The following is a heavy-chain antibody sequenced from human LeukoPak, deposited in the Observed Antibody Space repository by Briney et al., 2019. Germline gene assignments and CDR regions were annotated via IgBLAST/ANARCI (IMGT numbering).Heavy chain of an antibody. CDR3: ARAGDYDDY. Sequence: PGGSLRLSCAASGFTFSSYEMNWVRQAPGKGLEWVSYISSSGSTIYYADSVKGRFTISRDNAKNSLYLQMNSLRADDTAVYYCARAGDYDDYWGQGTLVTVSS. CDR2: ISSSGSTI. V-gene: IGHV3-48*03. J-gene: IGHJ4*02. D-gene: IGHD2-8*02. CDR1: GFTFSSYE.